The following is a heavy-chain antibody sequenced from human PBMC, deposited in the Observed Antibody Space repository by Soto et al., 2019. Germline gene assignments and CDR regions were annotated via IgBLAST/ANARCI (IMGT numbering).Heavy chain of an antibody. Sequence: PGGSLRLSCVASGFTFSTYAMTWVRQAPGKGLECVSRISFSGDGTYYADSVKGRFTISRDNSKNTLYLQMSSLRAEDTAVYYCARGRSRHRSGWHLDYWGLGTLVTVSS. J-gene: IGHJ4*02. D-gene: IGHD6-19*01. CDR2: ISFSGDGT. V-gene: IGHV3-23*01. CDR1: GFTFSTYA. CDR3: ARGRSRHRSGWHLDY.